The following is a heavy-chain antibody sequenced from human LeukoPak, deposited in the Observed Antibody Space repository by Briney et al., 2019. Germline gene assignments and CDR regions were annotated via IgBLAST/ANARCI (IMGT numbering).Heavy chain of an antibody. CDR3: AKGAEMATTIPDGMDV. J-gene: IGHJ6*02. Sequence: QSRGSLRLSCAASGFTFSSYAMSWVRQAPGKGLEWVSAISGSGGSTYYADSVKGRFTISRDNSKNTLYLQVNSLRAEDTAVYYCAKGAEMATTIPDGMDVWGQGTTVTVSS. CDR2: ISGSGGST. D-gene: IGHD5-24*01. V-gene: IGHV3-23*01. CDR1: GFTFSSYA.